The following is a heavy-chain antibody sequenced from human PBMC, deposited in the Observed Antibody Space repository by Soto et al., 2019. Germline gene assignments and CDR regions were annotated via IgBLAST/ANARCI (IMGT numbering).Heavy chain of an antibody. Sequence: QGLLVQSGPEVKKPGSSVKVSCKASGGTFDNYAINWVRQAPGKGLEWMGGIIPTFGTGNHEQKFQCRVAITANKAPKTANMELNGLRSVDSAICYGASFAGALVRGGWSSPYEMDVWGQGTTVIVSS. CDR3: ASFAGALVRGGWSSPYEMDV. CDR1: GGTFDNYA. J-gene: IGHJ6*02. V-gene: IGHV1-69*06. D-gene: IGHD3-10*01. CDR2: IIPTFGTG.